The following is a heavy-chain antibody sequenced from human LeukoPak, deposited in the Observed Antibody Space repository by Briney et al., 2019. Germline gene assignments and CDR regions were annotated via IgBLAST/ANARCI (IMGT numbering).Heavy chain of an antibody. D-gene: IGHD6-19*01. CDR2: IYYRGGT. J-gene: IGHJ2*01. Sequence: SETLSLTCTVSGGSINSYYWSWIRQPPAKGLEWIGYIYYRGGTNYNSSLKSRVTISVDTSNNQFSLKLTSVTAADTAMYYCARGALYSSGRGWYFDLWGRGTLVTVS. V-gene: IGHV4-59*01. CDR3: ARGALYSSGRGWYFDL. CDR1: GGSINSYY.